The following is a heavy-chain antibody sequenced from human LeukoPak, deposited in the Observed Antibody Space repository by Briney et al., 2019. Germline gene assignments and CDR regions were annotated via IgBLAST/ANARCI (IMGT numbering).Heavy chain of an antibody. V-gene: IGHV3-30*03. D-gene: IGHD4-17*01. J-gene: IGHJ6*02. Sequence: GGSLRLSCAASGFTFSHFAMHWVRQAPGKGLEWVAVISYDGKKNYYADSVKGRFTISRDNSKNTLYLQMNSLRAEDTAVYYCARVRSTVTTSDGMDVWGQGTTVTVSS. CDR2: ISYDGKKN. CDR3: ARVRSTVTTSDGMDV. CDR1: GFTFSHFA.